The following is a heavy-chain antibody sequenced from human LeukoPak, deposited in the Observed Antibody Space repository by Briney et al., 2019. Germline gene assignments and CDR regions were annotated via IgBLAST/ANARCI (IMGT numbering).Heavy chain of an antibody. CDR3: ARGWDIVVVPAALYYYYGMDV. V-gene: IGHV1-69*13. D-gene: IGHD2-2*01. CDR1: GGTFSSYA. J-gene: IGHJ6*02. CDR2: IIPIFGTA. Sequence: SVKVSCKASGGTFSSYAISWVRQAPGQGLEWMGGIIPIFGTANYAQKFQGRVTITADESTSTAYMELSSLRSEDTAVYYCARGWDIVVVPAALYYYYGMDVWGQGTTVTVSS.